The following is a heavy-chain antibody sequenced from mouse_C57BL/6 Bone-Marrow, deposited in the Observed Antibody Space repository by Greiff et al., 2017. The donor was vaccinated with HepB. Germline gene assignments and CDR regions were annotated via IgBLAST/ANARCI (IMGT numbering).Heavy chain of an antibody. CDR3: AGYYGKGDYFDY. CDR1: GFTIKNTY. D-gene: IGHD1-1*01. V-gene: IGHV14-3*01. CDR2: IAPAIGNT. Sequence: EVQLVESVAELVRPGASVKLSCTASGFTIKNTYMHWVKQRPEQGLEWIGRIAPAIGNTKYAPTFKGKATITADTSSNTAYLQLSSLTSEDTALYYCAGYYGKGDYFDYWGQGTTLTVSS. J-gene: IGHJ2*01.